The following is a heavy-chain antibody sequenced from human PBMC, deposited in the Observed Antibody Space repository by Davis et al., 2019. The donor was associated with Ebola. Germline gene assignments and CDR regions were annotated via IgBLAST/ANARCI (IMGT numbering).Heavy chain of an antibody. CDR3: ARAAALFVYYGMDV. J-gene: IGHJ6*02. D-gene: IGHD3-10*02. V-gene: IGHV1-8*01. CDR2: MNPNSGNT. Sequence: ASVKVSCKASGYTFTSYDINWVRQATGQGLEWMGWMNPNSGNTGYAQKFQGRVTMTRNTSISTAYMELSSLRSEDTAVYYCARAAALFVYYGMDVWGQGTTVTVSS. CDR1: GYTFTSYD.